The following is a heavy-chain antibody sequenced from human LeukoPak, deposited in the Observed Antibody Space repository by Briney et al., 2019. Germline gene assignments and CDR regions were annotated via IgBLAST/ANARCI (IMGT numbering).Heavy chain of an antibody. CDR3: ARHGPLYDIWSAQCYFDY. D-gene: IGHD3-3*01. J-gene: IGHJ4*02. CDR1: GGSISTFY. CDR2: IYYSGTT. Sequence: SETLSLTCTVSGGSISTFYWSWIRQRPGKGLEWIGYIYYSGTTNYNPSLKSRVTISVDMHKSQFSLTLSSVTAADTARYYCARHGPLYDIWSAQCYFDYWGEGTLVAVSS. V-gene: IGHV4-59*08.